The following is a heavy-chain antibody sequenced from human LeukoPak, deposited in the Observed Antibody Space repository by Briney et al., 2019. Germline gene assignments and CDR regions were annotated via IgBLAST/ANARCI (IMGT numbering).Heavy chain of an antibody. J-gene: IGHJ4*02. CDR3: ARGDIYWDY. CDR2: INPNSGGT. V-gene: IGHV1-2*02. D-gene: IGHD2-15*01. CDR1: GYTFTSYY. Sequence: ASVTVSFTSSGYTFTSYYLHWVRQAPGQGHEWVGWINPNSGGTNYAQKFQGRVTMIRDTSISTVYMELSRLRSDDTAMYYCARGDIYWDYWGQGTQVSVSS.